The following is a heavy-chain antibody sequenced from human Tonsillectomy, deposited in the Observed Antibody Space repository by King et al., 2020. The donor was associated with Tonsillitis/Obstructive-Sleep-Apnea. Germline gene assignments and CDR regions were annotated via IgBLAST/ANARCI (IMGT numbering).Heavy chain of an antibody. D-gene: IGHD2-15*01. CDR1: GFTFSSYS. CDR3: ARDSVGYCSGGSCR. Sequence: VQLVESGGGLVQPGGSLRLSCAASGFTFSSYSMNWVRQAPGKGLEWVSYISSSSSTIYYAYSVKGRFTISRDKAKNSLYLQMNSLRDEDTAVYYCARDSVGYCSGGSCRWGQGTLVTVSS. V-gene: IGHV3-48*02. J-gene: IGHJ4*02. CDR2: ISSSSSTI.